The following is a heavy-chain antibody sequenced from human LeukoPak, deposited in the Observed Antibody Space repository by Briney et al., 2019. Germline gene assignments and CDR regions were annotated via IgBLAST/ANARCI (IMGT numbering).Heavy chain of an antibody. J-gene: IGHJ1*01. Sequence: GESLKISCKGSGYSFTSYWIGWVRQMPGKGLEWMGIIYPGDSDTRYSPSFQGQVTISANKSISTAHLQWSSLKASDTAMYYCARQSFCSGGSCYSKYFQHWGQGTLVTVSS. CDR3: ARQSFCSGGSCYSKYFQH. V-gene: IGHV5-51*01. D-gene: IGHD2-15*01. CDR2: IYPGDSDT. CDR1: GYSFTSYW.